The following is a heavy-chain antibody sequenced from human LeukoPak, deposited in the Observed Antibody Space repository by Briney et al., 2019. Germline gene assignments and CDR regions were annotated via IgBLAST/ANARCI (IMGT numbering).Heavy chain of an antibody. V-gene: IGHV1-8*01. D-gene: IGHD3-10*01. J-gene: IGHJ3*02. CDR1: GYTFTSYD. Sequence: ASVKVSCKASGYTFTSYDINWVRQATGQGLEWMGWMNPNSGNTGYAQKFQGRVTMTRNTSISTAYMELSSLRSEDTAVYYCARGGGELLWFGELSTDAFDIWGQGTMVTVSS. CDR3: ARGGGELLWFGELSTDAFDI. CDR2: MNPNSGNT.